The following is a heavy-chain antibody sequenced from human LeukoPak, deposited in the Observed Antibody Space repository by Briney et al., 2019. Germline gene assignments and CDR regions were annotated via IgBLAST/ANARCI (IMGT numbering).Heavy chain of an antibody. D-gene: IGHD2-2*01. CDR2: IIPIGDIA. J-gene: IGHJ3*01. CDR1: GDTFRTYD. CDR3: ARISDSTRVTAAFDV. Sequence: SVKVSCKTSGDTFRTYDIHWVRQAPGQGLEWMGRIIPIGDIADYAQKFQGRVTMTADKSTTTAYMEVRNLKSEDTAFYYCARISDSTRVTAAFDVWGQGTMVTVS. V-gene: IGHV1-69*04.